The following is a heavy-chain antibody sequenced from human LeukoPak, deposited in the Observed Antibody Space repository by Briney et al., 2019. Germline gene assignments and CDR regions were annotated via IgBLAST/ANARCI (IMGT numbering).Heavy chain of an antibody. CDR3: ATRPSYYYDNSGFTPLDS. J-gene: IGHJ4*02. V-gene: IGHV3-48*02. CDR2: ISSSSRTI. Sequence: GGSLRLSCAASGFIFSSYSMNWVRQAPGKGLEWISYISSSSRTIYYADSVKGRFTISRANAKNSLYLQMNSLRDEDTAVYYCATRPSYYYDNSGFTPLDSWGQGTLVTVSS. D-gene: IGHD3-22*01. CDR1: GFIFSSYS.